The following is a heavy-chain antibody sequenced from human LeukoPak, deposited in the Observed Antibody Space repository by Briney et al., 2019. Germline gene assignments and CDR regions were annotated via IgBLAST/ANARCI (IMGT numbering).Heavy chain of an antibody. CDR2: IRFDGSNQ. CDR1: GFTFSNYG. Sequence: QTGGSLRLSCAASGFTFSNYGMHWVRQAPGKGLEWVAFIRFDGSNQYYADSVKGRFTISRDDSRNTLYLQMNSLRGGDTAVYYCAKLPVMGSIPGDFSFQHWGQGTLVTVSS. J-gene: IGHJ1*01. V-gene: IGHV3-30*02. D-gene: IGHD5-24*01. CDR3: AKLPVMGSIPGDFSFQH.